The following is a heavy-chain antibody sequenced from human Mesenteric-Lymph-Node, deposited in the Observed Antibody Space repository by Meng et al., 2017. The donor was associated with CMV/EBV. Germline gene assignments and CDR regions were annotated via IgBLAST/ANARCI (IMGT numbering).Heavy chain of an antibody. Sequence: GESLKISCAASGFTFSDYYMSWIRQAPGKGLEWLSYINRDGSNINYADSVKGRFTISRDNAKNSLYLVVNSLRPDDMAVYYCARSETTDGLDVWGQGTTVTVSS. V-gene: IGHV3-11*04. CDR3: ARSETTDGLDV. CDR2: INRDGSNI. D-gene: IGHD4-17*01. CDR1: GFTFSDYY. J-gene: IGHJ6*02.